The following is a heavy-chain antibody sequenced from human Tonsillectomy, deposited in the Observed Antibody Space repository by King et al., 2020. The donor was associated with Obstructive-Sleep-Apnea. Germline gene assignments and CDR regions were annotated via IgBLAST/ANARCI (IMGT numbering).Heavy chain of an antibody. CDR2: IYYSGST. CDR3: AGEGLRKDGGGWFDP. V-gene: IGHV4-61*01. Sequence: QLQESGPGLVKPSETLSLTCTVSGGSVSSGSYYWSWIRQPPGKGLEWIGYIYYSGSTNYNPSLKSRVTISVDTSKNQFSLKLSSVTAPDTAVYYCAGEGLRKDGGGWFDPWGQGTLVTVSS. D-gene: IGHD4-17*01. J-gene: IGHJ5*02. CDR1: GGSVSSGSYY.